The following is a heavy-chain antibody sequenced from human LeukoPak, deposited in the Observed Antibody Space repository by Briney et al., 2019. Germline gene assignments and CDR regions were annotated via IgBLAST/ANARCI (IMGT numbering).Heavy chain of an antibody. V-gene: IGHV1-46*01. J-gene: IGHJ4*02. D-gene: IGHD6-6*01. CDR1: GYTFTSYY. CDR2: SNPSGGST. Sequence: GASVKVSFKSSGYTFTSYYMHWVRQAPGQGLEWRGISNPSGGSTGYAQKFQGRVTLTRHMHTSTVYLELSSLRSAHTAVYYCARSVRQLVLNFDYWGQGTLVTVSS. CDR3: ARSVRQLVLNFDY.